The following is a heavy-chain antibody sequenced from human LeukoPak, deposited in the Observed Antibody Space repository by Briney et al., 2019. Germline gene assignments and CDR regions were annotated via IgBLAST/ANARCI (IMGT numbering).Heavy chain of an antibody. J-gene: IGHJ4*02. V-gene: IGHV3-53*05. Sequence: PGRSLRVSCAASGFTVSNNYMSWVRQAPGKGLEWVSVIYIGENTYYVESVKGRFTISRDNSKNTLFLQMNRPRAEDTAVYYCAGRRVLDASFDYWGQGTLVTVSS. D-gene: IGHD3-16*01. CDR1: GFTVSNNY. CDR2: IYIGENT. CDR3: AGRRVLDASFDY.